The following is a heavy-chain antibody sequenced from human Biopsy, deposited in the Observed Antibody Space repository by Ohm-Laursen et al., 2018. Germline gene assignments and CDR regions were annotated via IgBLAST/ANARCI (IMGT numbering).Heavy chain of an antibody. Sequence: ASVSPSRQACGYTFTSYYITSVRQPSGQGPEWIGWLKPVSGNSNFGQKFRGRVTVTSDTFISKDYMELSGLTSDDTATYYCGRAVRNQLLTDPWGQGTLVTVSS. D-gene: IGHD1-7*01. CDR2: LKPVSGNS. V-gene: IGHV1-8*01. CDR1: GYTFTSYY. J-gene: IGHJ5*02. CDR3: GRAVRNQLLTDP.